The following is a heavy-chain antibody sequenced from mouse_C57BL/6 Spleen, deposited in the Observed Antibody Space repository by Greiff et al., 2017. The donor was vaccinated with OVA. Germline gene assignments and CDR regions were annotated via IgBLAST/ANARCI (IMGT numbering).Heavy chain of an antibody. CDR1: GFTFSSYG. CDR2: ICSGGSYT. D-gene: IGHD2-5*01. CDR3: ARWAYYSNYGAMDD. V-gene: IGHV5-6*01. J-gene: IGHJ4*01. Sequence: EVKLVESGGDLVKPGGSLKLSCAASGFTFSSYGMSWVRQTPDKRLEWVATICSGGSYTYYPDSVKGRFTISRDNAKNTLYLQMSRLKSEDTAMYYCARWAYYSNYGAMDDWGQGTSVTVSS.